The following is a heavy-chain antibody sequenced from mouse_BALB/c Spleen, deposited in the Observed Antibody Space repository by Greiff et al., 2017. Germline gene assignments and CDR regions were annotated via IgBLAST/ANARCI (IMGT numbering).Heavy chain of an antibody. CDR1: GFTFSSYT. CDR3: ARQSLGNAMDY. V-gene: IGHV5-12-2*01. J-gene: IGHJ4*01. CDR2: ISNGGGST. Sequence: EVMLVESGGGLVQPGGSLKLSCAASGFTFSSYTMSWVRQTPEKRLEWVAYISNGGGSTYYPDTVKGRFTISRDNAKNTLYLQMSSLKSEDTAMYYCARQSLGNAMDYWGQGTSVTVSS. D-gene: IGHD3-1*01.